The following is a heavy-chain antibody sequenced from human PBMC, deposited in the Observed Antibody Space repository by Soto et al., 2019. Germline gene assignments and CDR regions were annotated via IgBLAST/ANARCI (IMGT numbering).Heavy chain of an antibody. J-gene: IGHJ4*02. CDR1: GYTFTGHY. Sequence: ASVKVSCKASGYTFTGHYIHWVRQAPEQGPEWMGEIGPESGATRYAQRFQGRVTMTRDMSITTVYMELNNLSPDDTAIYYCGRGRSGQIVVFYWGQGTPVTVSS. CDR2: IGPESGAT. V-gene: IGHV1-2*02. CDR3: GRGRSGQIVVFY. D-gene: IGHD1-26*01.